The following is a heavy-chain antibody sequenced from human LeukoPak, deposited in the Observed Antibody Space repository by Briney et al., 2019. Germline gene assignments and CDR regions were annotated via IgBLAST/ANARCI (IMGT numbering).Heavy chain of an antibody. CDR2: ISGSGGRT. J-gene: IGHJ4*02. CDR3: VKGEGDDILTGYLDY. Sequence: PGGSLRLSCTASGFTFSNYAMAWVRQAPGKGLEWVSTISGSGGRTYYADSVKGRFTISRDNSKKTLYLQMNSLRDEDTAVYYSVKGEGDDILTGYLDYWGQGTLVTVSS. CDR1: GFTFSNYA. V-gene: IGHV3-23*01. D-gene: IGHD3-9*01.